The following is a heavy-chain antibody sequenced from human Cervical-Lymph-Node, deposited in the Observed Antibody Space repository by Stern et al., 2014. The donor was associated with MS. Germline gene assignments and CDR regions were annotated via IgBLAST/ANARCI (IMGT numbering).Heavy chain of an antibody. CDR1: GGSIRSYY. J-gene: IGHJ4*02. D-gene: IGHD1-7*01. Sequence: VQLLESGPGLVKPSETLSLTCTVSGGSIRSYYWAWIRQPPGKGLEWIGSIQYSGSTDYNPSLKSRATISVDTSKNQFSLKLASVTAADTAMYYCARRTSPFDNWGQGTLVTVSS. CDR2: IQYSGST. V-gene: IGHV4-59*08. CDR3: ARRTSPFDN.